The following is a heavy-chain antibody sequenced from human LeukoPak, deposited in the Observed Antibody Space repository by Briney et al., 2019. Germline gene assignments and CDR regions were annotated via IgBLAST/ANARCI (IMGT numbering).Heavy chain of an antibody. V-gene: IGHV5-51*01. D-gene: IGHD2-2*02. CDR1: GYTFTSYW. CDR2: IYPGDSDT. J-gene: IGHJ1*01. Sequence: ESLKISCKTSGYTFTSYWIAWVRQMPGKGLEWMGIIYPGDSDTRYSPSFQGQVTISADKSISTAYLQWSSLKASDTAMYYCARLPCSSTSCYTWYFQHWGQGTLVTVSS. CDR3: ARLPCSSTSCYTWYFQH.